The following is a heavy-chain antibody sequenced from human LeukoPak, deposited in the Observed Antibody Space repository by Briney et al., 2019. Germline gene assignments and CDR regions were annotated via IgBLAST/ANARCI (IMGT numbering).Heavy chain of an antibody. Sequence: GGPLSLPCAASGFTFSTYGLHWVRQAPGKGLEWVTFIRYDGNYKYYADSVKGLFTISRDNSKNTLYLQMNSLRADDTAVYYCAKAAEWLRSPFDYWGQGTLVTVSS. V-gene: IGHV3-30*02. J-gene: IGHJ4*02. D-gene: IGHD5-12*01. CDR2: IRYDGNYK. CDR1: GFTFSTYG. CDR3: AKAAEWLRSPFDY.